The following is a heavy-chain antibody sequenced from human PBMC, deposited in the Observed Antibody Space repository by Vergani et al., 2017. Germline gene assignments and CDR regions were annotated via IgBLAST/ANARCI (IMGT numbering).Heavy chain of an antibody. CDR2: ISYDGSNK. CDR1: GFTFSSYG. D-gene: IGHD3-22*01. J-gene: IGHJ3*02. Sequence: QVQLVESGGGVVQPGRSLRLSCAASGFTFSSYGTHWVRQAPGKGLEWVAVISYDGSNKYYADSVKGRFTISRDNSKNTLYLQMNSLRAEDTAVYYCAKDENRAHTYYYDSSGYDAFDIWGQGTMVTVSS. CDR3: AKDENRAHTYYYDSSGYDAFDI. V-gene: IGHV3-30*18.